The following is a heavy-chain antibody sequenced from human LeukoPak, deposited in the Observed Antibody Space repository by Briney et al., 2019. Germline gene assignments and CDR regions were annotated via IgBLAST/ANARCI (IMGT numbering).Heavy chain of an antibody. CDR1: GFTFSSYS. J-gene: IGHJ4*02. CDR2: IISDSSAI. Sequence: GGSLRLSCAASGFTFSSYSMNWVRQAPGKGLEWVSFIISDSSAIYYADSVKGRFTISRDNAKNTLYLQMNSLRAEDTAVYYCARLDILTGNYYYFNFWGQGTLVTVSS. D-gene: IGHD3-9*01. CDR3: ARLDILTGNYYYFNF. V-gene: IGHV3-48*04.